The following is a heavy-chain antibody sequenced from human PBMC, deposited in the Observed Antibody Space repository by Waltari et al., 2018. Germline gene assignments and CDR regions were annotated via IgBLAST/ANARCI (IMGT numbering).Heavy chain of an antibody. CDR3: AGYKVGVAATFGGNAFDI. Sequence: QLQLQESGPGLVKPSETLSLTCTVSGGSIRRSRYYWGWIRQPPGKGLEWMGSFYYSGVTYYNPSLKSRFTISVTTSKNHFSLKRGSVTAADTAWYYCAGYKVGVAATFGGNAFDIWGQGTMVTVSS. CDR2: FYYSGVT. D-gene: IGHD2-15*01. J-gene: IGHJ3*02. CDR1: GGSIRRSRYY. V-gene: IGHV4-39*07.